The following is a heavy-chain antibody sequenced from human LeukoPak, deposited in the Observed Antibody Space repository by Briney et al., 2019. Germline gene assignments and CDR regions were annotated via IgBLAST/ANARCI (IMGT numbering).Heavy chain of an antibody. J-gene: IGHJ4*02. CDR1: GYTFTNYD. Sequence: ASVNVSCKASGYTFTNYDISWVRQAPGQGLEWMGSISAYNGNIKYAQNVQGRVAMTTDTSTSTAYMELRSLRSDDTAVYYCAREGFWSGYAADYWGQGTLVTVSS. CDR3: AREGFWSGYAADY. V-gene: IGHV1-18*01. CDR2: ISAYNGNI. D-gene: IGHD3-3*01.